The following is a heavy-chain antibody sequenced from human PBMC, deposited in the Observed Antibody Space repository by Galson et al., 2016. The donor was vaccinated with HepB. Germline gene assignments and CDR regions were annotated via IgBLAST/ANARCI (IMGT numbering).Heavy chain of an antibody. CDR3: ARVGYCTSAGCYSNGMDV. Sequence: SVKVSCKASGYTFSTYGFTWVRQAPGQGLEWMGWISAYSGNTIDAENMEGRVTLTTDTSTSTAYMELTNLRSDDTAVYYCARVGYCTSAGCYSNGMDVWGQGTMVTVSS. J-gene: IGHJ3*01. CDR2: ISAYSGNT. V-gene: IGHV1-18*01. D-gene: IGHD2-15*01. CDR1: GYTFSTYG.